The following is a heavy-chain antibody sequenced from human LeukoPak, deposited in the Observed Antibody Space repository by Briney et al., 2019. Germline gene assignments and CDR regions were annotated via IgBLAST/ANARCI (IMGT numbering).Heavy chain of an antibody. D-gene: IGHD1-26*01. J-gene: IGHJ6*03. V-gene: IGHV1-69*05. CDR2: IIPIFGTA. CDR3: AREGGVGPTAPPDYYSYQMDV. Sequence: SVKVSCKASGGTFISYTISWVRQAPGQGLEWMGGIIPIFGTANYAQKFQGRVTITTDESTSTAYMELSSLRSEDTAVYYCAREGGVGPTAPPDYYSYQMDVWGKGTTVTVSS. CDR1: GGTFISYT.